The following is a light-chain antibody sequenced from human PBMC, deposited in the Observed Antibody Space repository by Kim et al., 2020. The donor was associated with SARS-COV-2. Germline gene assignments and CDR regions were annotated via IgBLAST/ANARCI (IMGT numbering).Light chain of an antibody. V-gene: IGLV1-51*01. CDR1: SSDSGENF. CDR2: DTN. Sequence: RKVAVSCSGSSSDSGENFVSWDEHRPGTAPKLLIYDTNERPSGIADRFSGSKSGTTATLDITGLQAGDEADYYCGVWDSRLSDYFFGSGTKVTFL. CDR3: GVWDSRLSDYF. J-gene: IGLJ1*01.